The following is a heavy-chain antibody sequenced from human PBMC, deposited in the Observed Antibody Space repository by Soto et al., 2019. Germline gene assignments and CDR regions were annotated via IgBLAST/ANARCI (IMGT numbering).Heavy chain of an antibody. CDR3: ARSPFHSYVNNWFDP. D-gene: IGHD5-18*01. CDR1: GFTFSSYA. CDR2: ISGSGGST. Sequence: GGSLRLSCAASGFTFSSYAMSWVRQAPGKGLEWVSAISGSGGSTYYADSVKGRFTISRDNSKNTLYLQMNSLRAEDTAVYYCARSPFHSYVNNWFDPWGQGTLVTVSS. J-gene: IGHJ5*02. V-gene: IGHV3-23*01.